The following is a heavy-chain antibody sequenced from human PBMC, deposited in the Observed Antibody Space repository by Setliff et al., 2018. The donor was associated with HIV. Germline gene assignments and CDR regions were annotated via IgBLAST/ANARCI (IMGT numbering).Heavy chain of an antibody. V-gene: IGHV4-59*11. CDR1: YGSISGHY. CDR3: ARLPDINSWPFDY. Sequence: PSETLSLTCTVSYGSISGHYWTWIRQPPGKGLEWIGYIHHSGGTQYNPSLMSRLTMSVDSSKNQFSLSLSSVTAADTAVYYRARLPDINSWPFDYWARGTLVTVSS. J-gene: IGHJ4*02. D-gene: IGHD6-13*01. CDR2: IHHSGGT.